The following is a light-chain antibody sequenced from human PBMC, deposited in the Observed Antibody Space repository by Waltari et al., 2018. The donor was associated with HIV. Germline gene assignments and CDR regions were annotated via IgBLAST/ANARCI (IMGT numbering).Light chain of an antibody. CDR1: QSALYSSNNKNY. CDR2: WAS. Sequence: DIVMTQSPDSLAVSLGERATINCKSSQSALYSSNNKNYLAWYQQKAGQPPKLLIYWASTRESGVPDRFSGSGSGTDFTLTISSLQAEDVAVYYCQQYYSAPFTFGPGTKVDIK. CDR3: QQYYSAPFT. V-gene: IGKV4-1*01. J-gene: IGKJ3*01.